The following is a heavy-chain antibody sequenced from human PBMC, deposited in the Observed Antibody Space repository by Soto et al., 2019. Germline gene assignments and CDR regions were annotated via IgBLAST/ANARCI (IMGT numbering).Heavy chain of an antibody. J-gene: IGHJ5*02. V-gene: IGHV1-18*01. CDR3: ARERSGSYPLSP. Sequence: QVQLVQSGAEVKKPGASVKVSCKASGYTFSTYGIIWVRQAPGQGLEWMGWISDYNGITNYAQKFQGRVTMTTDTSTSTAYMELRSLRFDDTAIYYCARERSGSYPLSPWGQGTLVTVSS. CDR2: ISDYNGIT. D-gene: IGHD3-10*01. CDR1: GYTFSTYG.